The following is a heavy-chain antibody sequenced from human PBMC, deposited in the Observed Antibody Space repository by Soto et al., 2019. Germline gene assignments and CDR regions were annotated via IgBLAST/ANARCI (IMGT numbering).Heavy chain of an antibody. V-gene: IGHV3-21*01. CDR2: ISSSSSYI. D-gene: IGHD6-13*01. Sequence: ESGGGLVKPGGSLRLSCAAYGFTFSSYSMNWVRQAPGKGLEWVSSISSSSSYIYYADSVKGRFTISRDNAKNSLYLQMNSLRAEDMAVYYCARGSIAAAYGYWGQGTLVTVSS. CDR1: GFTFSSYS. CDR3: ARGSIAAAYGY. J-gene: IGHJ4*02.